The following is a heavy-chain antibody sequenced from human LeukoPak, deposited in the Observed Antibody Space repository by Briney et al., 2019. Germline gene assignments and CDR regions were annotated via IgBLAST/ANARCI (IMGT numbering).Heavy chain of an antibody. D-gene: IGHD3-16*01. CDR3: AKDNPLWGSSSPHFDH. V-gene: IGHV3-30*02. Sequence: GGSLRLSCAASGFTFSSYGMHWVRQAPAKGLEWVAFIRFDGSNKYYADSVKGRFTISRDNSKNTLYLQMNSLRAEDTAVYYCAKDNPLWGSSSPHFDHWGQGTLVTVSS. CDR1: GFTFSSYG. J-gene: IGHJ4*02. CDR2: IRFDGSNK.